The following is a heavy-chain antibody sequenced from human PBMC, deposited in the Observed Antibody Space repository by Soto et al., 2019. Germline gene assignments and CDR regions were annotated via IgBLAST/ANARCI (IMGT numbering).Heavy chain of an antibody. V-gene: IGHV4-61*01. CDR2: IYYSGST. CDR1: GGSVSSGSYY. CDR3: ARQSPDTSVIAAAAYYYYYYMDV. D-gene: IGHD6-13*01. J-gene: IGHJ6*03. Sequence: SETLSLTCTVSGGSVSSGSYYWSWIRQPPGKGLEWIGYIYYSGSTNYNPSLKSRVTISVDTSKNQFSLKLSSVTAADTAVYYCARQSPDTSVIAAAAYYYYYYMDVWGKGTTVTVSS.